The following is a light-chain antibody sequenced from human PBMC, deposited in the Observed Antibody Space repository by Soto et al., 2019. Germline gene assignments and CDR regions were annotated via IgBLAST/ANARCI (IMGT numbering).Light chain of an antibody. CDR1: QSVSSN. CDR2: GAS. V-gene: IGKV3-15*01. CDR3: QQYNNWPLYT. J-gene: IGKJ2*01. Sequence: EIVMTQSPATLSVSPGERATLSCRASQSVSSNLAWYQQKPGQAHRLLIYGASTRATGTPARFSGSGSGTEFTLTISSLQSEDFAVYYCQQYNNWPLYTFGQGTKLEIK.